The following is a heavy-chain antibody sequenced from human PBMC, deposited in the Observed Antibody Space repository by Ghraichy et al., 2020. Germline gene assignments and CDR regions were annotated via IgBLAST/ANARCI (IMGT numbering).Heavy chain of an antibody. CDR1: GFTFITHW. CDR2: ISSTNDYI. D-gene: IGHD3-16*01. V-gene: IGHV3-21*01. J-gene: IGHJ3*01. CDR3: ARDKAMGHNFWGDAFDL. Sequence: GGSLRLSCTASGFTFITHWMHWVRQAPGPGLEWVSSISSTNDYIYYRDAVRGRFTISRDNVTRSLILQMNSLRPEDTAVYYCARDKAMGHNFWGDAFDLWGQGTQVTVSS.